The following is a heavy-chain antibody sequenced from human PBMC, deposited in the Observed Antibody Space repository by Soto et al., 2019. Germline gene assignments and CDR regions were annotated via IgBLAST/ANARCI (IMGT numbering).Heavy chain of an antibody. Sequence: GASVKVSCKTSGFTFTGYHVHWVRQAPGQGLEWMGWINPNSGGTNYAQKFQGRVTMTRDTSISTAYMELSRLTSDDTAVYYCARTYCTSTSCSGYFDYWGQGTLVTVSS. J-gene: IGHJ4*02. CDR1: GFTFTGYH. D-gene: IGHD2-2*01. CDR3: ARTYCTSTSCSGYFDY. CDR2: INPNSGGT. V-gene: IGHV1-2*02.